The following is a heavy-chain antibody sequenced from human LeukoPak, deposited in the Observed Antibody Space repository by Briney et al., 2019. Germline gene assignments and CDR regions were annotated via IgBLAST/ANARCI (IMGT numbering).Heavy chain of an antibody. J-gene: IGHJ4*02. CDR1: GFTFSSYG. D-gene: IGHD3-10*01. V-gene: IGHV3-30*03. Sequence: GRSLRLSCAASGFTFSSYGMHWVRQAPGKGLEWVAVISYDGSNKYYADSVKGRFTISRDNSKNTLYLQMNSLRAEDTAVYYCARDSRFGELSNWGQGTLVTVSS. CDR2: ISYDGSNK. CDR3: ARDSRFGELSN.